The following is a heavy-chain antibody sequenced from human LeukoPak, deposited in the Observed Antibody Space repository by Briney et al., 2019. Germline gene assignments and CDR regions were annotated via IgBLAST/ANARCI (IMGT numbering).Heavy chain of an antibody. D-gene: IGHD1-26*01. V-gene: IGHV4-38-2*01. J-gene: IGHJ5*02. Sequence: SETLSLTCVVSGYLISSGYYWDWIRQSPGKGLEWIGSISHSGTSYYNPSLKSRVTISVDTSKNQFSLKLKPVTAADTAVYHCARREDSAEWGNWFDPWGQGTLVTVSS. CDR3: ARREDSAEWGNWFDP. CDR2: ISHSGTS. CDR1: GYLISSGYY.